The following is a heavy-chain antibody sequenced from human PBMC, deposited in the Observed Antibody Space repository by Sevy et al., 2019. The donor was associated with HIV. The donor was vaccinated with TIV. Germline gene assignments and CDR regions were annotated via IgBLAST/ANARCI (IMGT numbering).Heavy chain of an antibody. CDR3: AGSSFYYDNSGFYPFDF. D-gene: IGHD3-22*01. J-gene: IGHJ4*02. Sequence: GESLKISCKGSGYNFSGYWVGWVRQMPGKGLEWMGIIYPTDSHIIYSPSLQGQVTISVDKSISTAYLQWSSLKTSDIAMYYCAGSSFYYDNSGFYPFDFWGQGTLVTVSS. CDR1: GYNFSGYW. CDR2: IYPTDSHI. V-gene: IGHV5-51*01.